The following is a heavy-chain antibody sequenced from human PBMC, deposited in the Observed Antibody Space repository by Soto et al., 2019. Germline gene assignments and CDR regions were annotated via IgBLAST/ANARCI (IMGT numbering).Heavy chain of an antibody. CDR1: GFTFSDYY. J-gene: IGHJ4*02. CDR3: AKDQIAAAPFDY. V-gene: IGHV3-11*01. CDR2: ISSSGSTI. Sequence: GGSLRLSCAASGFTFSDYYMNWIRQAPGKGQEWVSYISSSGSTIYYADSVKGRFTISRDNAKNSLYLQMNSLRAEDTALYYCAKDQIAAAPFDYWGQGTLVTVSS. D-gene: IGHD6-25*01.